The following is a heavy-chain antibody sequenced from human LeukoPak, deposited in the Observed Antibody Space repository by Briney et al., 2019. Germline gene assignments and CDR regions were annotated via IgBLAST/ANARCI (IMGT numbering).Heavy chain of an antibody. J-gene: IGHJ5*02. Sequence: ASVKVSCKASGYTFTGYYMHWVRQAPGQGLEWMGGFDPEDGETIYAQKFQGRVTMTEDTSTDTAYMELSSLRSEDTAVYYCATITYYYDSSGSWGQGTLVTVSS. V-gene: IGHV1-24*01. CDR2: FDPEDGET. CDR1: GYTFTGYY. D-gene: IGHD3-22*01. CDR3: ATITYYYDSSGS.